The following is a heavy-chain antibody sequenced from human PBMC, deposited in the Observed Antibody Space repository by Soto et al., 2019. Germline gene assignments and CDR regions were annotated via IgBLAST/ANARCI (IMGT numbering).Heavy chain of an antibody. Sequence: QVQLQQWGAGLLKPSETLSLTCAVYGGSFSDYYWSWIRQPPGKGLEWIGEINHSGNTNYSPSLKSRVTLSVDTSMHQFSLKVSSVTAADTAVYYCARSGHLFDYWGQGISVTVSS. CDR2: INHSGNT. J-gene: IGHJ4*02. D-gene: IGHD3-10*01. V-gene: IGHV4-34*01. CDR1: GGSFSDYY. CDR3: ARSGHLFDY.